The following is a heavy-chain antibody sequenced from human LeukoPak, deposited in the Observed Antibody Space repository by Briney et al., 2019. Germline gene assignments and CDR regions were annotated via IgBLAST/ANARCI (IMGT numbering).Heavy chain of an antibody. D-gene: IGHD6-13*01. V-gene: IGHV3-23*01. CDR2: ISGSGGST. CDR1: GFTFSSYA. Sequence: PGGSLRLSCAASGFTFSSYAMSWVRQAPGKGLEWVSAISGSGGSTYYADSVKGRFTISRDNSKNTLYLQMNSLRAEDTAVYYCASRLAYVFAWVYSSWGQGTLVTVSS. CDR3: ASRLAYVFAWVYSS. J-gene: IGHJ4*02.